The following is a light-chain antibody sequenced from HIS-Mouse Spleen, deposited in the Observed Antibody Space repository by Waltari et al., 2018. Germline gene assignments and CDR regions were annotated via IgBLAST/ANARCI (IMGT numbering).Light chain of an antibody. CDR3: QQYNNWPPYT. Sequence: EIVMTQSPATLSVSPGERATLSFRASQSVSSNLAWYQQKPGQAPRLLIYGASTRATGIPAGFSGSGSGTEFTLTISSLQSEDFAVYYCQQYNNWPPYTFGQGTKLEIK. J-gene: IGKJ2*01. V-gene: IGKV3-15*01. CDR1: QSVSSN. CDR2: GAS.